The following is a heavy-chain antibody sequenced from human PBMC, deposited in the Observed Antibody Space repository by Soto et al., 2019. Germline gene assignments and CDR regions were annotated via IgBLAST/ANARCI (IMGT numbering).Heavy chain of an antibody. CDR3: ARVRGITFGGVIGNFDY. Sequence: EVQLVESGGGLVQPGGSLRLSCAASGFTFSSYWMSWVRQASGKGLEWVANIKQDGSEKYYVDSVKGRFTISRDNAKNSLYLQMNSLRAEDTAVYYCARVRGITFGGVIGNFDYWGQGTLVTVSS. CDR2: IKQDGSEK. CDR1: GFTFSSYW. V-gene: IGHV3-7*03. D-gene: IGHD3-16*02. J-gene: IGHJ4*02.